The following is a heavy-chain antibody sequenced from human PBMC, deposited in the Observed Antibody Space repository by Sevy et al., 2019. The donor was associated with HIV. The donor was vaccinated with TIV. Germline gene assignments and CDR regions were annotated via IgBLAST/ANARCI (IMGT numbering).Heavy chain of an antibody. D-gene: IGHD1-1*01. CDR1: GFTFNRYS. V-gene: IGHV3-30-3*01. CDR2: ISFDATNK. J-gene: IGHJ1*01. Sequence: GGSLRLSCAASGFTFNRYSMHWVRQAPGKGLEWVATISFDATNKHYPDSVKGRFTISRDNFKNSLFLKMDSLRPEDTAVYYCALERLSSDVAEYFQNWGQGTLVTVSS. CDR3: ALERLSSDVAEYFQN.